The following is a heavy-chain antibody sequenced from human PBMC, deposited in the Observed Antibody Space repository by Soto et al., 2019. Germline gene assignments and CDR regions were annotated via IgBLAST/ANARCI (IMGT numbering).Heavy chain of an antibody. J-gene: IGHJ6*02. V-gene: IGHV4-4*02. Sequence: ASETLSLTCAVSGGSISSSNWLSWFLQPPWKGLEWIGEIYHSGSTNYNPSLKSRVTISVDKSKNQFSLKLSSVTAADTAVYYCARSTGYCSSTSCYTTPGSAYYGMDVWGQGTTVTVSS. CDR3: ARSTGYCSSTSCYTTPGSAYYGMDV. D-gene: IGHD2-2*02. CDR2: IYHSGST. CDR1: GGSISSSNW.